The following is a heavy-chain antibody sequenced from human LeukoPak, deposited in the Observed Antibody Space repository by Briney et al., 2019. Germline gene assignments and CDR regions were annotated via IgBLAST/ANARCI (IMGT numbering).Heavy chain of an antibody. Sequence: ASVKVSFKASGYTFTSYYMHWVRQAPGQGLEWMGIINPSGGSTSYAQKFQGRVTMTRDTPTSTVYMELSSLRSEDTAVYYCAREDGSGNGMDVWGQGTTVTVSS. V-gene: IGHV1-46*01. J-gene: IGHJ6*02. D-gene: IGHD3-10*01. CDR3: AREDGSGNGMDV. CDR2: INPSGGST. CDR1: GYTFTSYY.